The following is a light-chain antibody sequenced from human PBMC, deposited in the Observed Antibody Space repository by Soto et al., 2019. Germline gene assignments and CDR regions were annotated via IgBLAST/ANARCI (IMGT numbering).Light chain of an antibody. CDR3: AAWDDSLNAYL. Sequence: QSVLTQPPSASGTPGQRVTISCSGRSSNIGSNIVNWYQQLPGTAPTLLIYRNNQRPSGVPDRFSGSESGTSASLAISGLQSEGEADYYCAAWDDSLNAYLYGSGTKVTVL. CDR2: RNN. CDR1: SSNIGSNI. J-gene: IGLJ1*01. V-gene: IGLV1-44*01.